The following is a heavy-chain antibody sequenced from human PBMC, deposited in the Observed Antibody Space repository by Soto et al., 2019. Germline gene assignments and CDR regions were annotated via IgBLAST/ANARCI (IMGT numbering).Heavy chain of an antibody. CDR1: GYTFTHYY. D-gene: IGHD3-3*02. J-gene: IGHJ4*02. CDR3: ARDLAEGDH. V-gene: IGHV1-46*01. CDR2: INPASGST. Sequence: QVQLVQSGAEVKKPGASAKLSCRTSGYTFTHYYIHWVRQAPGQGLEWLGIINPASGSTNYAQDFQGRVTMTMATSTTTVYMDRSGLSAEDTASFYCARDLAEGDHWGQGTLVTVYS.